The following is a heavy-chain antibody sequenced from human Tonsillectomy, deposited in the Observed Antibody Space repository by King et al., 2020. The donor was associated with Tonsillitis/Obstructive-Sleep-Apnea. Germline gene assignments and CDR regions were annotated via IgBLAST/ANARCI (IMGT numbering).Heavy chain of an antibody. J-gene: IGHJ4*02. V-gene: IGHV3-49*04. CDR3: TRVDIEAAPYYFDY. CDR1: GFTFGDYA. D-gene: IGHD6-13*01. Sequence: VQLVESGGGLVQPGRSLRLSCTTSGFTFGDYAMSWVRQAPGKGLEWVGFIRSKAYGVSTEYAASVKGRFTISRDDSKSIAYLQMNSLKTEDTAVYYCTRVDIEAAPYYFDYWGQGTLVTVSS. CDR2: IRSKAYGVST.